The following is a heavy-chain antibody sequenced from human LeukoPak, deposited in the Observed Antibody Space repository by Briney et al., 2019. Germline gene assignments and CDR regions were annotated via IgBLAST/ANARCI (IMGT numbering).Heavy chain of an antibody. CDR3: ARDRRRTIAAAGIDY. Sequence: TGGSLRLSCAASGFTFSSYAMHWVRQAPGKGLEWVAVISYDGSNKYYADSVKGRFTISRDNSKNTLYLQMNSLRAEDTAVYYCARDRRRTIAAAGIDYWGQGTLVTVSS. CDR1: GFTFSSYA. D-gene: IGHD6-13*01. CDR2: ISYDGSNK. J-gene: IGHJ4*02. V-gene: IGHV3-30*04.